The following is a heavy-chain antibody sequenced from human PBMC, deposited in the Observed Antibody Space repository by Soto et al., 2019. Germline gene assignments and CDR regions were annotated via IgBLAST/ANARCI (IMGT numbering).Heavy chain of an antibody. CDR1: GFFFSSYA. CDR3: ARDQYCSGGTCYFRLYYYYGMDV. J-gene: IGHJ6*02. CDR2: ISYDGSSK. D-gene: IGHD2-15*01. V-gene: IGHV3-30-3*01. Sequence: GGSLRLSCAASGFFFSSYAMHWVRQAPGKGLEWVALISYDGSSKYYADSVKGRFTISRDNSKNTLYLQMNNLRAGDTAVYYCARDQYCSGGTCYFRLYYYYGMDVWGQGTTVTVSS.